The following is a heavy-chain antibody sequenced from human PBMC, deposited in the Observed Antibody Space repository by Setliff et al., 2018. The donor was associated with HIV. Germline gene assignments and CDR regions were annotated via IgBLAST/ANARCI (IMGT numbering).Heavy chain of an antibody. V-gene: IGHV3-74*01. J-gene: IGHJ3*02. CDR3: ARDDSNGNTDAFDI. CDR1: GFTFSSYW. CDR2: INWNGRST. Sequence: GSLRPSCAASGFTFSSYWMHWVRQAPVKGLVWVSGINWNGRSTGDADSVKGRFTISRDNPKNSLYLQMTSLRAEDTAVYYCARDDSNGNTDAFDIWGQGTTVTVSS. D-gene: IGHD5-18*01.